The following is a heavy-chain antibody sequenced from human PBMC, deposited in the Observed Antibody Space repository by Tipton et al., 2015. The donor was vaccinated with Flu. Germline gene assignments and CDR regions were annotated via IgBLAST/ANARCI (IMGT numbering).Heavy chain of an antibody. J-gene: IGHJ3*02. V-gene: IGHV4-39*07. Sequence: TLSLTCTVSGGSISSSNYYWGWIRQPPGKGLEWIGSIYYSGSTYYNPSLKSRVTISVDTSKNQFSLKLTSVTAADTAVYYCARAVGGWPHTSAAFDIWGQGTMVTVSS. CDR1: GGSISSSNYY. CDR2: IYYSGST. CDR3: ARAVGGWPHTSAAFDI. D-gene: IGHD5-24*01.